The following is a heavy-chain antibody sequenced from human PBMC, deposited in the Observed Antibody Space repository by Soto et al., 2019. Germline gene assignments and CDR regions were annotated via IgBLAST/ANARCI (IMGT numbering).Heavy chain of an antibody. D-gene: IGHD3-10*01. V-gene: IGHV1-18*01. CDR2: ISAYNGNT. CDR3: ARVLLGFGDYTTSAFDI. J-gene: IGHJ3*02. Sequence: GASVKVSCKASGYTFTSYGISWVRQAPGQGLEWMGWISAYNGNTNYAQKLQGRVTMTTDTSTSTAYMELRSLRSDDTAVYYCARVLLGFGDYTTSAFDIWGQGTMVTVSS. CDR1: GYTFTSYG.